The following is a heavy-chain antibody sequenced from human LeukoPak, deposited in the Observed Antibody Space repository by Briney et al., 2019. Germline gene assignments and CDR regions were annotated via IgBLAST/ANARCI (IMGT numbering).Heavy chain of an antibody. Sequence: SETLSLTCTVSGGSINSDYSWGWIRQPPGKGLEWIGNIYYGGTTYYNPSLKSRVTISVDTSKNQFSLKLSSVTAADTAVYYCARDHIVARLFDYWGQGTLVTVSS. J-gene: IGHJ4*02. D-gene: IGHD5-12*01. CDR3: ARDHIVARLFDY. V-gene: IGHV4-39*07. CDR2: IYYGGTT. CDR1: GGSINSDYS.